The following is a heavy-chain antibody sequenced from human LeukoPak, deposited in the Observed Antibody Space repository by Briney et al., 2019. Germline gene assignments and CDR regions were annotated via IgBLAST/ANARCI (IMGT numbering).Heavy chain of an antibody. CDR1: GFTFSSYE. J-gene: IGHJ4*02. V-gene: IGHV3-48*03. CDR2: ISSSGNTI. Sequence: PGGSLRLSCAASGFTFSSYEMNWVRQAPGRGLEWVSYISSSGNTIYYADSVKGRFTISRDNAKNSLYLQMNSLRAEDTAVYYCARGAAYYDFWSGYYIGRYYFDYWGQGTLVTVSS. D-gene: IGHD3-3*01. CDR3: ARGAAYYDFWSGYYIGRYYFDY.